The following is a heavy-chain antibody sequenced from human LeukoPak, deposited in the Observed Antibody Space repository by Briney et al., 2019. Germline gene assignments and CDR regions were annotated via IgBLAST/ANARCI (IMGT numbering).Heavy chain of an antibody. Sequence: GGSLRLSCAASGFTFSSYAMHWVRQAPGKGLEWVAVISYDGSNKYYADSVRGRFTISRDNSKNTLYLQMNSLRAEDTAVCYCARDQGQRGWYRGYFDYWGQGTLVTVSS. CDR2: ISYDGSNK. J-gene: IGHJ4*02. CDR1: GFTFSSYA. V-gene: IGHV3-30-3*01. D-gene: IGHD6-19*01. CDR3: ARDQGQRGWYRGYFDY.